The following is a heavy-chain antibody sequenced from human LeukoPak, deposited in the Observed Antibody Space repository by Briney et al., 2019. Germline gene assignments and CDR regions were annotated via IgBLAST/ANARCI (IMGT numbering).Heavy chain of an antibody. V-gene: IGHV1-2*02. CDR1: GYTFTGYY. Sequence: ASVKVSCKASGYTFTGYYMHWVRHAPGQGLEWMGWINPNSGGTNYAQKFQGRVTMTRDTSISTAYIELSRLRSDDTAVYYCAREGTIAAAGTWFDPWGQGTLVTVSS. CDR3: AREGTIAAAGTWFDP. D-gene: IGHD6-13*01. J-gene: IGHJ5*02. CDR2: INPNSGGT.